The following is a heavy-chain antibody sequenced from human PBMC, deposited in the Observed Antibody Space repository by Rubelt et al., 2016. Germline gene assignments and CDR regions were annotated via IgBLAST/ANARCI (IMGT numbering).Heavy chain of an antibody. V-gene: IGHV3-21*01. CDR1: RFTFSSYS. Sequence: EVQLVESGGGLVNPGGSLRLSCEASRFTFSSYSMNWVRQAPGQGLEWVSSLSSGSSYSYYADSVKGRFTISRGEVKSSMVLQVDRLMAEDTAVYYCARGPFTVINLGGQGTLVTVSS. CDR3: ARGPFTVINL. D-gene: IGHD2-21*01. J-gene: IGHJ4*02. CDR2: LSSGSSYS.